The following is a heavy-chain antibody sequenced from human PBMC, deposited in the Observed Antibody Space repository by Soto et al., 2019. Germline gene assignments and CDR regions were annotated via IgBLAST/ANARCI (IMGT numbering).Heavy chain of an antibody. CDR3: AKDRISGGIPDAFDI. J-gene: IGHJ3*02. Sequence: QVQLVESGGGVVQPGRSLRLSCAASGFTFSSYGMHWVRQAPGKGLEWVAVISYDGSNKYYADSVKGRFTISRDNSKNPLYLQMNSLRAEDTAVYYCAKDRISGGIPDAFDIWGQGTMVTVSS. D-gene: IGHD2-15*01. V-gene: IGHV3-30*18. CDR2: ISYDGSNK. CDR1: GFTFSSYG.